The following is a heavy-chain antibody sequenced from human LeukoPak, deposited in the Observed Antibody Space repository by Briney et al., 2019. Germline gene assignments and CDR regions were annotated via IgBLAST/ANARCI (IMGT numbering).Heavy chain of an antibody. Sequence: GASVKVSCKASAYTFTSYYMHWVRQAPGQGLEWMGIVNPYSGTTTYAQKFQGRVTMTRDTSTSTVYMELSRLRSEDTAVYYCARDHTGGGSSWSDNWFDPWGQGTLVTVSS. CDR3: ARDHTGGGSSWSDNWFDP. V-gene: IGHV1-46*01. CDR1: AYTFTSYY. D-gene: IGHD6-13*01. J-gene: IGHJ5*02. CDR2: VNPYSGTT.